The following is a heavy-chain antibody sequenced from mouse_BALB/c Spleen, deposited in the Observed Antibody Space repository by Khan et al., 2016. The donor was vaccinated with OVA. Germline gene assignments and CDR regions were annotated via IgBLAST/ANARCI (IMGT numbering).Heavy chain of an antibody. J-gene: IGHJ3*01. CDR1: GYTFTDYI. D-gene: IGHD2-10*02. Sequence: QVQLKESGPELVKPGASVKMSCKASGYTFTDYIINWVKQRTGQGLEWIGDIYPVSDNTYYNEKFKGKATLTADKSSNTVYMQLSSLTSEDSAVYFCARSGYGTFAYWGQGTLVTVSA. CDR3: ARSGYGTFAY. V-gene: IGHV1-77*01. CDR2: IYPVSDNT.